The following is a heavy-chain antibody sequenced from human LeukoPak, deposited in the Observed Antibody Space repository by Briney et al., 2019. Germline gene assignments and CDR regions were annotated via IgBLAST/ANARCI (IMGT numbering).Heavy chain of an antibody. CDR3: ARQRRGQRVINWSDP. CDR2: INHSGST. Sequence: PSETLSLTCAVYGGSFSGYYWSWIRQPPGKGLEWIGEINHSGSTNYNPSLKSRVTISVDTSKNQFSLKLSSVTAADTAVYYCARQRRGQRVINWSDPWGQGTLVTVSS. CDR1: GGSFSGYY. D-gene: IGHD3-10*01. V-gene: IGHV4-34*01. J-gene: IGHJ5*02.